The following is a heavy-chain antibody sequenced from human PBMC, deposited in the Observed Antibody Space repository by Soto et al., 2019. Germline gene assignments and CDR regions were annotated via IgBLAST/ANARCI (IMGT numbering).Heavy chain of an antibody. D-gene: IGHD6-19*01. CDR1: GYTFTSYG. Sequence: QVQLVPSGAEVKKPGAPVKVSCKASGYTFTSYGITWVRQAPGQGLEWMGWISAYNGNTHYAQKLQGRVTMTTDTSTTTSYMELRSLRSDDTAVYYCARELHSGWYGQFDSWGKGTLGTVSS. CDR3: ARELHSGWYGQFDS. CDR2: ISAYNGNT. J-gene: IGHJ4*02. V-gene: IGHV1-18*01.